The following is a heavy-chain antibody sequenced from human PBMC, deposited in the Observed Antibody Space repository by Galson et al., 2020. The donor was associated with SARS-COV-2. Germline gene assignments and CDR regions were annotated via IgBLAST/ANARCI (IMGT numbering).Heavy chain of an antibody. J-gene: IGHJ4*02. CDR2: ISYDGSNK. D-gene: IGHD2-15*01. CDR1: GFTFSSYG. Sequence: SLRLSCAASGFTFSSYGMHWVRQAPGKGLEWVAVISYDGSNKYYADSVKGRFTISRDNSKNTLYLQMNSLRAEDTAVYYCAKTSGGYCSGGSCYSAEFDYWGQGTLVTVSS. V-gene: IGHV3-30*18. CDR3: AKTSGGYCSGGSCYSAEFDY.